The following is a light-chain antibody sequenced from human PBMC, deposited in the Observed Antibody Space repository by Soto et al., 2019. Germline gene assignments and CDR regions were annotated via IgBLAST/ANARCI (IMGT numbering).Light chain of an antibody. CDR1: QNISNY. CDR3: QQYDNLPWT. V-gene: IGKV1-33*01. Sequence: DMQMTQSPSSLSASVGDRVSITCRSSQNISNYLHWYQQKPGKAPKLLIYDASNLETGVPSRFSGSGSGTDFTFTISSLQPEDIATYYCQQYDNLPWTFGQGTKLEIK. J-gene: IGKJ2*02. CDR2: DAS.